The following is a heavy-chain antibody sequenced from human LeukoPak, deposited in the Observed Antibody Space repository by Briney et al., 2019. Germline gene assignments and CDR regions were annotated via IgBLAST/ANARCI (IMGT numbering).Heavy chain of an antibody. D-gene: IGHD2-15*01. V-gene: IGHV1-2*02. CDR3: ARDECSDSSCPLFQH. J-gene: IGHJ1*01. CDR1: GYTFTSYG. Sequence: ASVKVSCKASGYTFTSYGISWVRQAPGQGLEWMGWINPNSGGTNYAQNFQGRVTMTRDTSITTAYMELSSLRSDDTAVYFCARDECSDSSCPLFQHWGQGTLVTVSS. CDR2: INPNSGGT.